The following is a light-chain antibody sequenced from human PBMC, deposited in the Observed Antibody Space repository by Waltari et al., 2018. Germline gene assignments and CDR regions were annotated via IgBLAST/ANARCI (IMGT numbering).Light chain of an antibody. V-gene: IGKV1-17*01. CDR2: AAS. J-gene: IGKJ3*01. CDR1: QGISSY. CDR3: LQHNSYPFT. Sequence: DIQMTQSPSSLSASVGDTVTITCRARQGISSYLNWFQQKPGKAPKLLIYAASSLESGVQSSLSSSGSGTEFTLTITRRQPEYFSAYYCLQHNSYPFTFGPGPKLDIK.